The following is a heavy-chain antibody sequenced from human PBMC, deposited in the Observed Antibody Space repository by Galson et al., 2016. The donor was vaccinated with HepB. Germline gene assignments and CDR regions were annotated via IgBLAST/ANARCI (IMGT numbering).Heavy chain of an antibody. CDR1: GDSITDYY. V-gene: IGHV4-59*01. CDR3: ARGRRPHSRGRYGSEYSYYYGLEV. Sequence: SETLSLTCSVSGDSITDYYWSWIRQPPGKGLEWIGYIHYSGNTIYNPSLKSRGIISLHPSKEQFSLNLNSVTAADTAVYYCARGRRPHSRGRYGSEYSYYYGLEVWGQGTPVSVSS. D-gene: IGHD6-19*01. CDR2: IHYSGNT. J-gene: IGHJ6*02.